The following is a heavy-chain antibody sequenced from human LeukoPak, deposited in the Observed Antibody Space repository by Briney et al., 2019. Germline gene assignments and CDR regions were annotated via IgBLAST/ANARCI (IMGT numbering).Heavy chain of an antibody. D-gene: IGHD2-15*01. CDR1: GFSVGPHA. J-gene: IGHJ4*02. CDR3: AREGGYCSGGSCRFFDY. Sequence: SLTLSSARSGFSVGPHAMSWVRHVQGKGLEWVSGIGGSDDSTHYADSVKGRFTISRDDAKNSLFLQMNSLRAEDTAVYYCAREGGYCSGGSCRFFDYWGQGTLVTVSS. CDR2: IGGSDDST. V-gene: IGHV3-23*01.